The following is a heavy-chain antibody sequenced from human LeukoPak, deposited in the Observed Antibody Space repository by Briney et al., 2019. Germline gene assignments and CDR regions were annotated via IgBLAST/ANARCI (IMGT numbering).Heavy chain of an antibody. CDR1: EFTFSNYA. J-gene: IGHJ4*02. CDR3: AKRPGYSTTWYYFDS. V-gene: IGHV3-23*01. D-gene: IGHD6-13*01. Sequence: PGGSLRLSCAASEFTFSNYAMTWVRQAPGKGPEWVSTITSGGSIFYADSVKGRFAISRDNSKNTLYLQMNSLRVEDTAAYYCAKRPGYSTTWYYFDSWGQGTLVTVSS. CDR2: ITSGGSI.